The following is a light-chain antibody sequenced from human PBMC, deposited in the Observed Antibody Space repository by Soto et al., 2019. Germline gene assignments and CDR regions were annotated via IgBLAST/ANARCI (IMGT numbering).Light chain of an antibody. CDR1: QRISTY. Sequence: IQVTQSPSSLSASVGDTVTITCRASQRISTYLNWYQHKPGKAPNLLIQAASSLLSGVPSRFSGSGSETDFTLTITRLRPEDFATYYCQQSYRPPYTFAQGTKLEVK. CDR2: AAS. CDR3: QQSYRPPYT. J-gene: IGKJ2*01. V-gene: IGKV1-39*01.